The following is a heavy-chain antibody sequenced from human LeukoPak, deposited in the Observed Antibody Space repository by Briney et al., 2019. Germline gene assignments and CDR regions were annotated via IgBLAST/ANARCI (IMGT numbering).Heavy chain of an antibody. Sequence: SVKVSCKASGGTFSSYAISWVRQAPGQGLEWMGGIIPIFGTANYAQKFQGRVTITADESTSTAYMEPSSLRSEDTAVYYCASPYDILTGGGYYYGMDVWGQGTTVTVSS. J-gene: IGHJ6*02. V-gene: IGHV1-69*13. CDR1: GGTFSSYA. CDR2: IIPIFGTA. CDR3: ASPYDILTGGGYYYGMDV. D-gene: IGHD3-9*01.